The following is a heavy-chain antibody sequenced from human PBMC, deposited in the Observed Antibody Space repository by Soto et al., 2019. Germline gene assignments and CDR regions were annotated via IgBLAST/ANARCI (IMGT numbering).Heavy chain of an antibody. CDR3: ARQVLGYCSSTSCQGGAFDI. CDR2: IYYSGST. CDR1: GGSISSSSYY. D-gene: IGHD2-2*01. J-gene: IGHJ3*02. V-gene: IGHV4-39*01. Sequence: PSETLSLTCTVSGGSISSSSYYWGWIRQPPGKGLEWIGSIYYSGSTYYNPSLKSRVTISVDTSKNQFSLKLSSVTAADTAVYYCARQVLGYCSSTSCQGGAFDIWGQGTMVTVS.